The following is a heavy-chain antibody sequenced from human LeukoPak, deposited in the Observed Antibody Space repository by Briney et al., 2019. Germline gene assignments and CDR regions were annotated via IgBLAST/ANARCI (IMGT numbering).Heavy chain of an antibody. CDR1: GGTFSNYA. V-gene: IGHV1-8*02. D-gene: IGHD2-8*01. J-gene: IGHJ4*02. Sequence: ASVKVSCKASGGTFSNYAINWVRQATGQGLEWMGWMNPNSGNTGYAQKFQGRVTMTRNTSISTAYMELSSLRSEDTAVYYCARGLSMSDYWGQGTLVTVSS. CDR3: ARGLSMSDY. CDR2: MNPNSGNT.